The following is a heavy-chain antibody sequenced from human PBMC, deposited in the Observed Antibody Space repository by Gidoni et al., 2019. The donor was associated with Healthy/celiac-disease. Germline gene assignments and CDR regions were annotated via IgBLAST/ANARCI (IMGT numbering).Heavy chain of an antibody. D-gene: IGHD2-15*01. CDR2: LIPILCIA. CDR3: ATGDIVVVVAATLNYFDY. Sequence: QVQLVQSGAEVKKPGSSVKVSCKASGGTFSSYAIRWVRQAPGQGLEWIGRLIPILCIANYAPKFQGRVTITAEQSTSPAYMERSSLGSEDTAVYYCATGDIVVVVAATLNYFDYWGQGTLVTVSS. CDR1: GGTFSSYA. J-gene: IGHJ4*02. V-gene: IGHV1-69*04.